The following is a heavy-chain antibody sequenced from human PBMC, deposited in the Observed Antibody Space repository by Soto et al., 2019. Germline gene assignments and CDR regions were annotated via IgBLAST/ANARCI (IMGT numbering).Heavy chain of an antibody. J-gene: IGHJ4*02. D-gene: IGHD5-12*01. CDR2: IYYSGST. V-gene: IGHV4-31*03. CDR1: GGSISSGGYY. CDR3: ARGYSGYDYLDY. Sequence: SETLSLTCTVSGGSISSGGYYWSWIRQHPGKGLEWIGYIYYSGSTYYNPSLKSRVTISVDTSKNQFSLKLSSVTAADTAVYYCARGYSGYDYLDYWGQGTLVTVSS.